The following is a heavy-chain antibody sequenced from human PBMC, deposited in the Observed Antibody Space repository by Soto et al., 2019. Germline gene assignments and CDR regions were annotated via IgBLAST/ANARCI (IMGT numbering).Heavy chain of an antibody. CDR2: IYYSGST. D-gene: IGHD6-19*01. CDR3: ARGEGSGWYFDY. J-gene: IGHJ4*02. CDR1: GVSISSYY. Sequence: SETLSLTCTVSGVSISSYYWSWIRQPPGKGLEWIGYIYYSGSTNYNPSLKSRVTISVDTSKNQFSLKLSSVTAADTAVYYCARGEGSGWYFDYWGQGTRVTVSS. V-gene: IGHV4-59*01.